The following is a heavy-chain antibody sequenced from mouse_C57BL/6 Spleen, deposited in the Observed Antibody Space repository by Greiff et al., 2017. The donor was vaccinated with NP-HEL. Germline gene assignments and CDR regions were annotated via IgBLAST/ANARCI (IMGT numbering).Heavy chain of an antibody. Sequence: EVQLQQPGAELVKPGASVKMSCKASGYTFTDYNMHWVKQSHGKSLEWIGYINPNNGGTSYNQKFKGKATLTVNKSSSTAYMELRSLTSEDSAVYYCARGRNGYFDYWGQGTTLTVSS. CDR1: GYTFTDYN. J-gene: IGHJ2*01. V-gene: IGHV1-22*01. CDR3: ARGRNGYFDY. CDR2: INPNNGGT. D-gene: IGHD1-1*01.